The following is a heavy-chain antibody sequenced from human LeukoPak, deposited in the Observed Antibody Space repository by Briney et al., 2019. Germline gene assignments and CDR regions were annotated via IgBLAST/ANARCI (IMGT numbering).Heavy chain of an antibody. CDR1: GASISSGSYY. V-gene: IGHV4-61*02. J-gene: IGHJ4*02. D-gene: IGHD6-19*01. CDR2: IYTSGST. Sequence: SQTLSLTCPVSGASISSGSYYWSWIRQPAGKGLEWIGRIYTSGSTNYNPSLKSRVTISVDTSKNQFSLKLSSVTAADTAVYYCARDYGGAVADWGQGTLVTASS. CDR3: ARDYGGAVAD.